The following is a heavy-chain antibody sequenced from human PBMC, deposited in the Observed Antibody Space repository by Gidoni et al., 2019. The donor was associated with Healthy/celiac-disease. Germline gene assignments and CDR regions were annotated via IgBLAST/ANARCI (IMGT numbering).Heavy chain of an antibody. J-gene: IGHJ3*02. CDR3: AREDYGDSDAFDI. CDR2: ISSSSSYI. V-gene: IGHV3-21*01. CDR1: GFTFSSYS. D-gene: IGHD4-17*01. Sequence: EVQLVESGGGLVKPGGSLRLSCAASGFTFSSYSMNWVRQAPGKGLEWVSSISSSSSYIYYADPVKGRFTISRDNAKNSLYLQMNSLRAEDTAVYYCAREDYGDSDAFDIWGQGTMVTVSS.